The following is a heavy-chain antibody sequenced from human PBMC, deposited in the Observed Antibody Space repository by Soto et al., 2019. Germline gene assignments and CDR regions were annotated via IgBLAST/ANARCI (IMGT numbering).Heavy chain of an antibody. CDR2: IIPIFGTA. V-gene: IGHV1-69*06. J-gene: IGHJ4*02. D-gene: IGHD4-17*01. Sequence: QVQLVQSGAEVKKPGSSVKVSCKASGGTFSSYAISWERQAPGQGLEWMGGIIPIFGTATYAQTSQGRVTITADKSTSTAYMELSSLRSEDTAVYYCARDPTERQKQEDYGYWGQGTLVTVSS. CDR3: ARDPTERQKQEDYGY. CDR1: GGTFSSYA.